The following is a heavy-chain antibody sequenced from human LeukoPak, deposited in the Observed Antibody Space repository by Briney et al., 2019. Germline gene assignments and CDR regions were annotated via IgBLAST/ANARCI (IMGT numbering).Heavy chain of an antibody. J-gene: IGHJ4*02. CDR1: GFTVSNAW. Sequence: GGSLRLSCAASGFTVSNAWMIWVRQAPGKGLERVGRIKTKSEGGTTDCAAPVKGRFTISRDDSKNTLYLQMNSLKGEDTGVYYCTTEVGATAKGWGQGTLVTVSS. V-gene: IGHV3-15*01. CDR2: IKTKSEGGTT. D-gene: IGHD1-26*01. CDR3: TTEVGATAKG.